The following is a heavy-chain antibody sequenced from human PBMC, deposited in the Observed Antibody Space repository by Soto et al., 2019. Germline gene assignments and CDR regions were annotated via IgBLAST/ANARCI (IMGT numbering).Heavy chain of an antibody. Sequence: EVQLVESGGGLVQPGGSLRLSCAASGFTFSAYSMNWVRQAPGKGLEWVSYISSRTNTIYYADSVQGRFTISRDDAKNPLYLQMDSLRAEDTAVYYCARDRRIAAAADFYFDSWGQGTLVTVSS. V-gene: IGHV3-48*01. CDR1: GFTFSAYS. CDR3: ARDRRIAAAADFYFDS. D-gene: IGHD6-13*01. CDR2: ISSRTNTI. J-gene: IGHJ4*02.